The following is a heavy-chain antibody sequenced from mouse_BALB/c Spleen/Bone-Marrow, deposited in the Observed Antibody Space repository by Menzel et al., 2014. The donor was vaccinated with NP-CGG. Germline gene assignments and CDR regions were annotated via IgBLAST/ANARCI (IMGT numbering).Heavy chain of an antibody. V-gene: IGHV4-1*02. J-gene: IGHJ2*01. Sequence: EVKVVESGGGLVQPGGSLKLSCAASGFGFSRYWMSWVRQAPGKGLEWVGEMNPDSRTINYSPSLKDKFIISRDNAKNTLYLRLNKVRSEDTALYYCARPDYYGYLNYWGQGTTLTVSS. CDR2: MNPDSRTI. CDR3: ARPDYYGYLNY. D-gene: IGHD1-1*01. CDR1: GFGFSRYW.